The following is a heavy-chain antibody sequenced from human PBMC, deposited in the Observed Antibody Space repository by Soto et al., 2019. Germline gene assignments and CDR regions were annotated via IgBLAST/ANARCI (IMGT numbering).Heavy chain of an antibody. CDR1: CYTFSNYG. Sequence: VAPVKGSCKASCYTFSNYGINWGGQAPGQGLEWMGWISAYNGNTNYAQKLQGRVTMTTDTSTSTAYMELRSLRSDDTAVYYCARDQGDYGDYSCYWGQGTLVTVSS. D-gene: IGHD4-17*01. CDR3: ARDQGDYGDYSCY. V-gene: IGHV1-18*01. J-gene: IGHJ4*02. CDR2: ISAYNGNT.